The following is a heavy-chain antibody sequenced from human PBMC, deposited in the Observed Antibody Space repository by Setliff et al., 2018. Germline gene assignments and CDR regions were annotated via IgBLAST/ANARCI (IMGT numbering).Heavy chain of an antibody. J-gene: IGHJ4*02. CDR3: ARGRNVAIRLLDA. CDR1: GGTFTYYY. D-gene: IGHD6-6*01. CDR2: INHSGTT. Sequence: LSLTCAASGGTFTYYYWTWIRQPPGKGLEWIGEINHSGTTNYNPSLKSRVTMSIDTSKNQFSLSLRYVTAADTAVYYCARGRNVAIRLLDAWGQGNLVTVSS. V-gene: IGHV4-34*01.